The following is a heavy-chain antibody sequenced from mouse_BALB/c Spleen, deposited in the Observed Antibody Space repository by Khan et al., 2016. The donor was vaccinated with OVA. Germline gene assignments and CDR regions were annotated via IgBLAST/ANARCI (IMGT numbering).Heavy chain of an antibody. D-gene: IGHD2-2*01. CDR3: AIIYDGYDWFTY. J-gene: IGHJ3*01. Sequence: QVQLKESGPGLVAPSQSLSITCTVSGLSLTNYGISWIRQPPGKGLEWLGVIWGDGSTNYHSALISRLSINKDNSKSQVFLKLNSLQTDDTDTYYCAIIYDGYDWFTYWGQGTLVTVSA. V-gene: IGHV2-3*01. CDR1: GLSLTNYG. CDR2: IWGDGST.